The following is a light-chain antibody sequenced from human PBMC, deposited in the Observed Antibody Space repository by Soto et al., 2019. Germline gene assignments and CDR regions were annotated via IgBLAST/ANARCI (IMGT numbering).Light chain of an antibody. CDR3: QHYQSGHPTT. CDR2: GAS. Sequence: EILLTQSPDTLSLSPGKRAPLSFRAAQSVGTRLAWYQHKTGRATRLIISGASSRANGIPDRFTGSGSETSFTLTIRRLEPEDFALHYCQHYQSGHPTTFGQGTRLEIK. J-gene: IGKJ5*01. CDR1: QSVGTR. V-gene: IGKV3-20*01.